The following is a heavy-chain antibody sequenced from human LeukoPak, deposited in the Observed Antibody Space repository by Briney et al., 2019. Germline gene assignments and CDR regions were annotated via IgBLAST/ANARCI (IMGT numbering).Heavy chain of an antibody. CDR1: GSTFTGNY. J-gene: IGHJ4*02. V-gene: IGHV1-2*02. Sequence: ASVSVSCKASGSTFTGNYMHLVRQAPGQGLEWMGWINPNSGSTNYAQKFQGRVTMTRDTSISTAFMDLSRLRSDDTAVYYCARRGNYGDYFDYWGQGTLVTVSS. CDR3: ARRGNYGDYFDY. CDR2: INPNSGST. D-gene: IGHD4-17*01.